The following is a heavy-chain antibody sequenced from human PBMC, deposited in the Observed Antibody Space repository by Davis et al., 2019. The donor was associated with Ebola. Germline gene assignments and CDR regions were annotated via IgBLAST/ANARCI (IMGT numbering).Heavy chain of an antibody. D-gene: IGHD3-3*01. Sequence: GESLKISCVASGFTFSRSWMNWVRQAPGHGLEWVASIKEDGSEKYHVHSVEGRFTITRDNAKNSLYLQMNSLRAEDTAVYYCANLEWVNPDYWGQGVVVTVSS. CDR2: IKEDGSEK. CDR3: ANLEWVNPDY. J-gene: IGHJ4*02. V-gene: IGHV3-7*01. CDR1: GFTFSRSW.